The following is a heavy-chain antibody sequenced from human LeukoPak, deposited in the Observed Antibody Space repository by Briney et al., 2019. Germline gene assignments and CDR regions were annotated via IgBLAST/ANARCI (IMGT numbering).Heavy chain of an antibody. J-gene: IGHJ4*02. D-gene: IGHD2-15*01. Sequence: GGSLRLSCAASGFTFSNYAMSWVRQAPGKGLEWVSRIRGSGDDTHYADSVRGRFTISRDNPKNTLYLQMNSLRAEDTAVYFCAKGGAYCSGGSCSNFDYWGQGTLVTVSS. CDR1: GFTFSNYA. CDR3: AKGGAYCSGGSCSNFDY. V-gene: IGHV3-23*01. CDR2: IRGSGDDT.